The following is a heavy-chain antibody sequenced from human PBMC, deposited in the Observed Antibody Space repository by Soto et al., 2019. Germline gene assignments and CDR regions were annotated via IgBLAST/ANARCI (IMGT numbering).Heavy chain of an antibody. D-gene: IGHD1-1*01. CDR2: IYYSGST. Sequence: QVQLQESGPGLVKPSETLSLTCTVSGGSISSYYWSWIRQPPGKGLEWIGYIYYSGSTNYNPSLKSRVTISVDTSKNQFSLKLSSVTAADTAVYYCASHLASDGTVNNFDYWGQGTLVTVSS. V-gene: IGHV4-59*08. J-gene: IGHJ4*02. CDR3: ASHLASDGTVNNFDY. CDR1: GGSISSYY.